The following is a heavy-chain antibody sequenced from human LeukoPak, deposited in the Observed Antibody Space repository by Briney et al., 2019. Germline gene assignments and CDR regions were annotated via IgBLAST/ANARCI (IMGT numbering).Heavy chain of an antibody. J-gene: IGHJ3*02. CDR2: ISFDGSYK. V-gene: IGHV3-30*18. Sequence: PGGSLGLSCAASGLTFSSYGMHWVRQAPGKGLEWVGVISFDGSYKYYADSVKGRFTISRDNSKNTLYLQMNSLRVEDTAVYYCAKGVDTATLHGAFDIWGQGTMVTVSS. CDR1: GLTFSSYG. D-gene: IGHD5-18*01. CDR3: AKGVDTATLHGAFDI.